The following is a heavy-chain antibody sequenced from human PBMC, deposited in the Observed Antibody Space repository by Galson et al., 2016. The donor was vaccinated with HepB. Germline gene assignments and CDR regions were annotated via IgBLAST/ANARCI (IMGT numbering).Heavy chain of an antibody. D-gene: IGHD6-19*01. CDR2: ISGNGYST. Sequence: SLRLSCAASGFTFSSYAMSWVRQAPGKGLEWVSTISGNGYSTYYGDDVKGRLTISRESSKNTLYLQMNSLRAEDTAIYYCAKGSWGSGWIDFDYWGQGTLVTVSS. J-gene: IGHJ4*02. V-gene: IGHV3-23*01. CDR3: AKGSWGSGWIDFDY. CDR1: GFTFSSYA.